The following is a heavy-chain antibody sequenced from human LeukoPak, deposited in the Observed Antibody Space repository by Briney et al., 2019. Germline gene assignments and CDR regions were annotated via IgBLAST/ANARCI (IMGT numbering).Heavy chain of an antibody. D-gene: IGHD6-6*01. J-gene: IGHJ5*02. CDR3: ARCWGYSSSPTGKNWFDP. Sequence: SETLSLTCTVSGGSISSSSYYWGWIRQPPGKGLEWIGSIYYSGSTYYNPSLKSRVTISVDTSKNQFSLKLSSVTAADTAVYYCARCWGYSSSPTGKNWFDPWAREPWSPSPQ. CDR1: GGSISSSSYY. CDR2: IYYSGST. V-gene: IGHV4-39*01.